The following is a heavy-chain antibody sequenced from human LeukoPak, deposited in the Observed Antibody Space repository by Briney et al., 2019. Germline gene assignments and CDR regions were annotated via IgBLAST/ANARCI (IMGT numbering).Heavy chain of an antibody. CDR3: SRESWYCSAY. CDR1: GFFVSDYY. V-gene: IGHV3-11*04. J-gene: IGHJ4*02. CDR2: ISSDGSPK. Sequence: GGPLRLCCAAYGFFVSDYYMNWISQTPGKGLEWIAYISSDGSPKKYADSVRGRFTMSVDNAQNSVHLQMNNLRVDDTAVYYCSRESWYCSAYWGQGTLVTVSS. D-gene: IGHD2-21*01.